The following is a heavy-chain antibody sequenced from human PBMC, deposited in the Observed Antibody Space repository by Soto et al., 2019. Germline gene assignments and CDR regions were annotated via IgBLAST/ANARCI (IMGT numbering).Heavy chain of an antibody. CDR2: ISGSGGST. CDR1: EFTFSTYA. Sequence: PGWPLRLCCASSEFTFSTYAMSWVRQAPGKGLEWVSAISGSGGSTYYADSVKGRFTISRDASKNTLYLQMNSLRAEDTALYYCAKSYSSNWYDYFDYWGQGTLVTVSS. D-gene: IGHD6-13*01. V-gene: IGHV3-23*01. J-gene: IGHJ4*02. CDR3: AKSYSSNWYDYFDY.